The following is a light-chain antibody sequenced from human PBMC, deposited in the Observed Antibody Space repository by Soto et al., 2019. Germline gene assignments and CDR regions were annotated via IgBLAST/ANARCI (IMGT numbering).Light chain of an antibody. V-gene: IGKV1-9*01. J-gene: IGKJ3*01. CDR2: AES. CDR1: QGVSSY. CDR3: QQLNSYPPT. Sequence: DIPLTQSPSFLSASVGDRVTITCRASQGVSSYLGWYQQKPGKAPKLLIYAESTLQSGVPSRFSGSGSGKELTLTISSRRPEDFATYYCQQLNSYPPTFGRGTKVDIK.